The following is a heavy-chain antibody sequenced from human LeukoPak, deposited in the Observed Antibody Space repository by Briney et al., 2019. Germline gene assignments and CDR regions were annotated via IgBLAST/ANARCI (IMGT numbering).Heavy chain of an antibody. CDR1: KDTFDNYW. CDR2: IYPDDSDT. CDR3: GRVGDLYGMDV. V-gene: IGHV5-51*01. J-gene: IGHJ6*02. Sequence: HGESLKISCNGSKDTFDNYWIGWVRQMPGKGLEWMGIIYPDDSDTRYSPSFQGQVTISADKSINTAFLQWGSLKASDTAMYYCGRVGDLYGMDVWGQGTTVTVSS. D-gene: IGHD3-10*01.